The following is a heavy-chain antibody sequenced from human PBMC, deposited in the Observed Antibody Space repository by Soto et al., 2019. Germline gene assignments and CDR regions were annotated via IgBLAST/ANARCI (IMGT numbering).Heavy chain of an antibody. J-gene: IGHJ6*02. CDR3: AREGVEMDTGTLNGMVV. V-gene: IGHV3-48*02. CDR2: ISSSSSTI. Sequence: PGKGLEWVSYISSSSSTIYYADSVKGRFTISRDNAKNSLYLQMNSLRDEDTAVYYCAREGVEMDTGTLNGMVVSGQRTTVTVSS. D-gene: IGHD5-18*01.